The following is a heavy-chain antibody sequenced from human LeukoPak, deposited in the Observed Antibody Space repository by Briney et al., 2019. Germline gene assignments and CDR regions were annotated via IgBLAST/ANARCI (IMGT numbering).Heavy chain of an antibody. CDR2: IWKDGSDE. V-gene: IGHV3-33*01. CDR3: AREEAFQLEASLDQ. Sequence: VLLGGSLRLSCAAAGFTFGDFGMHWVRHAPGKGLEWVALIWKDGSDESYPDSVKGRFTISRDNSRNTLSLQMSSLRGEDTAVYYCAREEAFQLEASLDQWGQGTLVTVSS. D-gene: IGHD3-3*01. CDR1: GFTFGDFG. J-gene: IGHJ4*02.